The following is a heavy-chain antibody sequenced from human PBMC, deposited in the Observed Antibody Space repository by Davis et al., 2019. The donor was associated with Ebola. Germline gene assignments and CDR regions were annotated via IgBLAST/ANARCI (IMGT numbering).Heavy chain of an antibody. Sequence: AASVKVSCKASAYTFTSYGISWLRQAPGQGLEWMGWISAYNGYTNYAQKVQGRVTMTTDTSTSTAYMGLRGLSSDDTAVYYCAKDAVVVVAATRFDYWGQGTLVTVSS. V-gene: IGHV1-18*04. CDR1: AYTFTSYG. D-gene: IGHD2-15*01. CDR2: ISAYNGYT. J-gene: IGHJ4*02. CDR3: AKDAVVVVAATRFDY.